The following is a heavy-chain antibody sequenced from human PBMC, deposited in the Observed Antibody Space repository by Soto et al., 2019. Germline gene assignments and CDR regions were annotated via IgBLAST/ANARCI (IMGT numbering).Heavy chain of an antibody. Sequence: QITLKESGPTLVKPTQTLTLTCTFSGFSLNTSGVGVGWVRQPPGRALEWLAVIYWTDDKRYSPSLKSRLSITKDTSKNPVVLTMTNMDPMDTAIFFCAHKLPVTTSAFDIWGQGTMVTVSS. CDR1: GFSLNTSGVG. D-gene: IGHD4-17*01. V-gene: IGHV2-5*01. CDR3: AHKLPVTTSAFDI. J-gene: IGHJ3*02. CDR2: IYWTDDK.